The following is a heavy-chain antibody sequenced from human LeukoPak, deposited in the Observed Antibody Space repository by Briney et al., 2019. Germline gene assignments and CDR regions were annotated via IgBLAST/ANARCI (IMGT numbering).Heavy chain of an antibody. CDR1: GYTFTGYY. V-gene: IGHV1-18*04. J-gene: IGHJ4*02. D-gene: IGHD3-22*01. Sequence: ASVKVSCKASGYTFTGYYMHWVRQAPGQGLEWMGWISAYNGNTNYAQKLQGRVTMTTDTSTSTAYMELRSLRSDDTAVYYCARDYYYYDSSGYYGYWGQGTLVTVSS. CDR2: ISAYNGNT. CDR3: ARDYYYYDSSGYYGY.